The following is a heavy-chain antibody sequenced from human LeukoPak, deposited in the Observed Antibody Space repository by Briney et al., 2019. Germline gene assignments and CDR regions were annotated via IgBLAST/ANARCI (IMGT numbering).Heavy chain of an antibody. Sequence: KSSETLSLTCTVSGGSISSGDYYWSWIRQPPGNGLEWIGYIYYSGSTYYNPSLKSRVTISVDTSKNQFSLKLSSVTAADTAVYYCARTDRGIGYGYPFDYWGQGTLVTVSS. D-gene: IGHD5-18*01. CDR1: GGSISSGDYY. J-gene: IGHJ4*02. CDR2: IYYSGST. CDR3: ARTDRGIGYGYPFDY. V-gene: IGHV4-30-4*01.